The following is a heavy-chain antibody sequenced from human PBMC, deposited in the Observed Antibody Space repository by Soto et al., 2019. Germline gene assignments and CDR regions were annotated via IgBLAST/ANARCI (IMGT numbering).Heavy chain of an antibody. D-gene: IGHD3-10*01. V-gene: IGHV4-34*01. Sequence: SETLSLTCAVYGGSFSGYYWSWIRQPPGKGLEWIGEINHSGSTNYNPSLKSRVTISVDTSKNQFSLKLSSVTAADTAVYYCARGVARAEFGYWGQGTLVTVSS. CDR3: ARGVARAEFGY. J-gene: IGHJ4*02. CDR1: GGSFSGYY. CDR2: INHSGST.